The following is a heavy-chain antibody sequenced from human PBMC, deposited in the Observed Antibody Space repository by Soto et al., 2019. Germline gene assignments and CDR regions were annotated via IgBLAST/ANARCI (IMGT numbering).Heavy chain of an antibody. CDR2: IYYSGST. D-gene: IGHD2-2*01. V-gene: IGHV4-39*01. J-gene: IGHJ4*02. CDR1: GGSISRSSYY. Sequence: PSETLSLTCTVSGGSISRSSYYWGWIRQPPGKGLEWIGSIYYSGSTYYNPSLKSRVTISVDTSKNQFSLKLSSVTAADTAVYYCARLNIVVVPAAPIYWGQGTLVTVSS. CDR3: ARLNIVVVPAAPIY.